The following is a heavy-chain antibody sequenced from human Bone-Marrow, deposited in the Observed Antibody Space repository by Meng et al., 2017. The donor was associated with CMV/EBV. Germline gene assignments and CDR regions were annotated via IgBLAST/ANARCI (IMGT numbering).Heavy chain of an antibody. CDR3: ARVRPPALISGYYPY. V-gene: IGHV3-30-3*01. Sequence: GGSLRLSCAASGFTFSSYWMSWVRQAPGKGLEWVAVISYDVINKYYADSVKGRFTISRDNSKNTLYLRMNSLRAEDTAVYYCARVRPPALISGYYPYWGQGTLVTVSS. CDR2: ISYDVINK. D-gene: IGHD3-22*01. CDR1: GFTFSSYW. J-gene: IGHJ4*02.